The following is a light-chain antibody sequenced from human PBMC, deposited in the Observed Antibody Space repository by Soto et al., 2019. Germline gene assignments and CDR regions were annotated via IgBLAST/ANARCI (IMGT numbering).Light chain of an antibody. J-gene: IGKJ2*01. CDR2: KAS. V-gene: IGKV1-5*03. CDR1: QSFSGW. CDR3: QQYNSYPYT. Sequence: DIPMTQSPSTLSASVGDRVTITCRASQSFSGWLAWYQQKPGKAPKLLIYKASSLESGVPSRFSGSGSGTEFTLTISSLQPDDFATYYCQQYNSYPYTFGQGTKLEIK.